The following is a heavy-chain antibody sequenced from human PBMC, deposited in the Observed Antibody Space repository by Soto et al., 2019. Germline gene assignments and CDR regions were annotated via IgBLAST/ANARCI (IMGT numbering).Heavy chain of an antibody. CDR3: AREGGIIAARPGWFDP. CDR2: INPSGGST. Sequence: QVQLVQSGAEVKKPGASVKVSCKASGYTFTSYYMHWVRQAPGQGLEWMGIINPSGGSTSYAQKFQGRVTMNRDTSTSTVYMELSSLRSEDTAVYYCAREGGIIAARPGWFDPWGQGTLVTVSS. J-gene: IGHJ5*02. V-gene: IGHV1-46*01. CDR1: GYTFTSYY. D-gene: IGHD6-6*01.